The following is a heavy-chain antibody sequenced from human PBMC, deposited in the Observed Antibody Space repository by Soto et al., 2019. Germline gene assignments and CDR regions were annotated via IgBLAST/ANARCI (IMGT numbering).Heavy chain of an antibody. V-gene: IGHV1-18*01. J-gene: IGHJ4*02. CDR2: ISAHNGMT. CDR3: ARDGSYRYSD. Sequence: GAPVKASCNARGYGETCASMGWVHQAPGQGLEWMGWISAHNGMTHYAQQFQGRVTMTTDTSTGTAYMELRSLKSDDTAVYFCARDGSYRYSDWGQGTLVTVSS. D-gene: IGHD3-16*02. CDR1: GYGETCAS.